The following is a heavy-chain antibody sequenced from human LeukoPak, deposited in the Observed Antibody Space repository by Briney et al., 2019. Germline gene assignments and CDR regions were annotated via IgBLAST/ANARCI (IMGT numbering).Heavy chain of an antibody. V-gene: IGHV1-69*13. CDR1: GGTFSSYA. J-gene: IGHJ1*01. CDR2: IIPIFGTA. D-gene: IGHD3-3*01. CDR3: ATAPPRDDFWSGYYKGVEYFQH. Sequence: ASVKVSCKASGGTFSSYAISWVRQAPGQGLEWMGGIIPIFGTANYAQKFQGRVTITADESTSTAYMELSSLRSEDTAVYYCATAPPRDDFWSGYYKGVEYFQHWGQGTLVTVSS.